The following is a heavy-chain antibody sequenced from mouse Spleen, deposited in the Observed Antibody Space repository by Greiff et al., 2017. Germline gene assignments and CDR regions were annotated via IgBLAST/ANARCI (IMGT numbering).Heavy chain of an antibody. CDR1: GYSITSGYY. J-gene: IGHJ4*01. CDR2: ISYDGSN. CDR3: ARDYYGSSPLAMDY. V-gene: IGHV3-6*01. Sequence: EVQLQQSGPGLVKPSQSLSLTCSVTGYSITSGYYWNWIRQFPGNKLEWMGYISYDGSNNYNPSLKNRISITRDTSKNQFFLKLNSVTTEDTATYYCARDYYGSSPLAMDYWGQGTSVTVSS. D-gene: IGHD1-1*01.